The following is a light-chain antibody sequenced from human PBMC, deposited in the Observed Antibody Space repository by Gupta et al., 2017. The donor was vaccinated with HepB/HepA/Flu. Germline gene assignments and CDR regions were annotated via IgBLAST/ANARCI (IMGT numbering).Light chain of an antibody. J-gene: IGLJ2*01. CDR1: SSNIGNNA. V-gene: IGLV1-36*01. CDR2: YDD. CDR3: AAWDDSLNGGV. Sequence: QSVLTQPPSVSEAPRQRVTISCSGSSSNIGNNAVNWYQQLPGKAPKLLIYYDDLLPSGVSDRFAGSKSGTSDSLAISGLQSEDEADYDCAAWDDSLNGGVLGGGTKLTVL.